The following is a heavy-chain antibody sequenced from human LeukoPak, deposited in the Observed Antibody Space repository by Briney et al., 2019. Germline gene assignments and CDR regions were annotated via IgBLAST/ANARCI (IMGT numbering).Heavy chain of an antibody. Sequence: GGSLSLSCAASGFTFSSYAMNWVRQAPGKGLEWVSAISGSGGSTYYADSVKGRFTISRDNSKNTLYLQMNSLRAEDTAVYYCAKDQGLWFGELLVGGYFDYWGQGTLVTVSS. CDR3: AKDQGLWFGELLVGGYFDY. CDR1: GFTFSSYA. D-gene: IGHD3-10*01. J-gene: IGHJ4*02. CDR2: ISGSGGST. V-gene: IGHV3-23*01.